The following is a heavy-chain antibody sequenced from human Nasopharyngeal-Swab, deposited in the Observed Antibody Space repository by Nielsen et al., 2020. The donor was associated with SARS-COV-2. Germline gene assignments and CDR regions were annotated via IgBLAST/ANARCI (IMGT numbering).Heavy chain of an antibody. Sequence: GEPLKISCSASGFTFSIHAMHWVRQAPGKGLEYVSTINDYEDRLYYADSVKGRFTISRDNSKNTPYLQMSSLRPEDTAVYWCVKDLRGRYGFESWGQGTMVTVSS. CDR2: INDYEDRL. J-gene: IGHJ3*02. CDR3: VKDLRGRYGFES. D-gene: IGHD3-16*01. CDR1: GFTFSIHA. V-gene: IGHV3-64D*06.